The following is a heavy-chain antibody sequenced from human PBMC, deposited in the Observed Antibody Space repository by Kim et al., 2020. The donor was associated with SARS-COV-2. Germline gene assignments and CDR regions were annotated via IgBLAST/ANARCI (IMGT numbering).Heavy chain of an antibody. CDR3: ARVRCSGGSCYSRVWFDP. Sequence: ASVKVSCKASGYTFTSYAMHWVRQAPGQRLEWMGWINAGNGNTKYSQKFQGRVTITRDTSASTAYMELSSLRSEDTAVYYCARVRCSGGSCYSRVWFDPWGQGTLVTVSS. CDR1: GYTFTSYA. CDR2: INAGNGNT. J-gene: IGHJ5*02. V-gene: IGHV1-3*01. D-gene: IGHD2-15*01.